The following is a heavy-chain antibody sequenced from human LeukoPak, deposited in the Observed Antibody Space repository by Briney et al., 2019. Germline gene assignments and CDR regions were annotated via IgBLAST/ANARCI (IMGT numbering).Heavy chain of an antibody. CDR1: GYSFTSYW. Sequence: GESLKISCKGSGYSFTSYWIGWVRQMPGKGLEWMGIIYPGDSDTRYSPSFQGQVTISADRSISTAYLRWSSLKASDTAMYYCATRAGPAAAYYYYMDVWGKGTTVTISS. CDR3: ATRAGPAAAYYYYMDV. D-gene: IGHD6-13*01. J-gene: IGHJ6*03. CDR2: IYPGDSDT. V-gene: IGHV5-51*01.